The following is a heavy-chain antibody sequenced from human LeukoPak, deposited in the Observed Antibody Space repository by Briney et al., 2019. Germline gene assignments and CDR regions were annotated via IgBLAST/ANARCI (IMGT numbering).Heavy chain of an antibody. D-gene: IGHD2-15*01. CDR3: ARLGCSGGSCYGGYYYGMDV. V-gene: IGHV4-59*08. J-gene: IGHJ6*02. Sequence: SETLSLTCTVAGASTSSYYWSWIRQPPGKGLECVGYIYNRGSTNYNPSLNSRVTISVDTSKNQVSLKLSSVTAADTAVYYCARLGCSGGSCYGGYYYGMDVWGQGTTVTVSS. CDR1: GASTSSYY. CDR2: IYNRGST.